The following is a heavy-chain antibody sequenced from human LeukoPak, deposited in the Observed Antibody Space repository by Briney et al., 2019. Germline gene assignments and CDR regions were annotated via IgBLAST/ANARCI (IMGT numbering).Heavy chain of an antibody. D-gene: IGHD3-22*01. V-gene: IGHV3-73*01. CDR1: GFTFSDSP. J-gene: IGHJ4*02. Sequence: GGSLRLSCAASGFTFSDSPMHWVRQASGKGLEWVGRVRSKINNYATTYSASVEGRFTISRDDSKNMAYLQMNSLRAEDTAVYYCAKDPYRADSSVSYWGQGTLVTVSS. CDR2: VRSKINNYAT. CDR3: AKDPYRADSSVSY.